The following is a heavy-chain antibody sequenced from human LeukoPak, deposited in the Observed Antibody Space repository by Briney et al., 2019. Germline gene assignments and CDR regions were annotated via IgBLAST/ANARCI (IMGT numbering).Heavy chain of an antibody. V-gene: IGHV4-59*01. J-gene: IGHJ3*02. CDR2: IYYSGST. D-gene: IGHD4-17*01. CDR1: GGSISSYY. CDR3: ARIPPTGAFDI. Sequence: KPSETLSLTCTVSGGSISSYYWSWIRQPPGKGLEWIGYIYYSGSTNYNPSLKSRVTISVDTSKNQFSLKLSSVTAADTAVYYCARIPPTGAFDIWGQGTMVTVSS.